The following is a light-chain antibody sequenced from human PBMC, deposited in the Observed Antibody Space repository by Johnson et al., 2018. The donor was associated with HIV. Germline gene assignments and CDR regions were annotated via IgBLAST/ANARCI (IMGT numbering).Light chain of an antibody. J-gene: IGLJ1*01. CDR2: ENN. CDR1: SSNIGNNY. CDR3: GPWDNSLSGYV. V-gene: IGLV1-51*02. Sequence: QSVLTQPPSVSAAPGQKVTISCSGSSSNIGNNYVSWYQQIPGTAPKLLIYENNKRPSEIPDRFSGSKSGTSATLGITGLQTGDEADYYCGPWDNSLSGYVFGTGTKVTVL.